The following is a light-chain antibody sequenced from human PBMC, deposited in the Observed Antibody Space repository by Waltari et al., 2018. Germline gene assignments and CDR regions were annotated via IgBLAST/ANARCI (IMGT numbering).Light chain of an antibody. CDR2: WAS. J-gene: IGKJ2*01. CDR3: QQYYSLYT. CDR1: QSVLYSSNNKNY. V-gene: IGKV4-1*01. Sequence: DIVMTQSPDSLAVSLGERATINCKSSQSVLYSSNNKNYLAWYQQKPGHPPKLLIYWASTRESGVPDRFSGSGSGTDFTLTISSLQAEDVAVYYCQQYYSLYTFGQGTKLEIK.